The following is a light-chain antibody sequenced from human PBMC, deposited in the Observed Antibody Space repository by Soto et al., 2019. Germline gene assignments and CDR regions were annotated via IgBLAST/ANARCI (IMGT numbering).Light chain of an antibody. CDR2: GAS. CDR1: QSVYTF. Sequence: DIVLTQSPGTLSLSPGGSATLSCRASQSVYTFLAWYEQKPGQAPRLLIYGASSRAAGIPDRFSGSGSGTDFTLTITRLEPEDFAVYYCQQYFSSPMTFGPGTKVDIK. CDR3: QQYFSSPMT. V-gene: IGKV3-20*01. J-gene: IGKJ3*01.